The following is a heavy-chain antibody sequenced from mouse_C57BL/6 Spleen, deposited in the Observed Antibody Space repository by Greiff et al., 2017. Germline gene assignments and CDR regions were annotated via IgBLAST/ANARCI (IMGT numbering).Heavy chain of an antibody. CDR1: GYTFTSYW. CDR2: INPSSGYT. D-gene: IGHD1-1*01. Sequence: VQLQQSGAELAKPGASVKLSCKASGYTFTSYWMHWVQQRPGQGLEWIGYINPSSGYTKYNQKFKDKATLTADKSSSTAYMQLSSLTYEDSAVXYCARPYGSSQYYFDYWGQGTTLTVSS. CDR3: ARPYGSSQYYFDY. V-gene: IGHV1-7*01. J-gene: IGHJ2*01.